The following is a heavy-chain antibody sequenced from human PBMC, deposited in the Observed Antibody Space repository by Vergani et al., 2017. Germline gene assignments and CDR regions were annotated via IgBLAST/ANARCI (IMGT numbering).Heavy chain of an antibody. Sequence: QVQLQESGPGLVKPSETLSLTCAVYGGSFSGYYWSWIRQPPGKGLEWIGEINHSGSTNYNPSLKSRVTISVDTSKNQFSLKLSSVTAADTAVYYCARVTGGNSGNFDYWGQGTLVTVSS. CDR3: ARVTGGNSGNFDY. D-gene: IGHD4-23*01. V-gene: IGHV4-34*01. CDR1: GGSFSGYY. CDR2: INHSGST. J-gene: IGHJ4*02.